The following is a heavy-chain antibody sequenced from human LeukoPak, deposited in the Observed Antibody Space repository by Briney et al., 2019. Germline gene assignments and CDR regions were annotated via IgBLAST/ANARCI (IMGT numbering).Heavy chain of an antibody. CDR1: GGTFSSYA. V-gene: IGHV1-69*13. CDR2: IIPIFGTA. D-gene: IGHD5-18*01. Sequence: APVKVSCKASGGTFSSYAISWVRQAPGQGLEWMGGIIPIFGTANYAQKFQGRVTITADESTSTAYMELSSLRSEDTAVYYCARSSYGYTYFDYWGQGTLVTVSS. J-gene: IGHJ4*02. CDR3: ARSSYGYTYFDY.